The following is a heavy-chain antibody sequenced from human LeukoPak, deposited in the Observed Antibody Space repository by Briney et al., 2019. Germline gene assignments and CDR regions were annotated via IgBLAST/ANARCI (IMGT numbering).Heavy chain of an antibody. CDR1: GFSFSSYG. CDR2: ISYDGSNG. V-gene: IGHV3-30*18. D-gene: IGHD2-21*01. J-gene: IGHJ4*02. Sequence: PGGSLRLSCAASGFSFSSYGMQWVRQAPGKGLEWVAVISYDGSNGYYADSVKGRFTISRDNSKNTLYLQMNSLRAEDTAVYYCAKAPVTTCRGAYCYPFDYWGQGTLVTVSS. CDR3: AKAPVTTCRGAYCYPFDY.